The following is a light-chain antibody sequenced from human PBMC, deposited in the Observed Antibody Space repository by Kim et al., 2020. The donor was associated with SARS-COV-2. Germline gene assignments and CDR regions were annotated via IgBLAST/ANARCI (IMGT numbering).Light chain of an antibody. Sequence: ASVGDRVTITCRASQDISNSLAWYQQNLGKAPKLLIYAASTLQSGVPSRFSGRGSGTEFTLTISSLQPEDFATYFCHQFHLYPRTFGQGTKVDIK. CDR1: QDISNS. J-gene: IGKJ1*01. CDR3: HQFHLYPRT. CDR2: AAS. V-gene: IGKV1-9*01.